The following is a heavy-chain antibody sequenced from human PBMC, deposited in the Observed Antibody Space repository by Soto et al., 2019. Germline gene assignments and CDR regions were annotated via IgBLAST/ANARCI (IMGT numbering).Heavy chain of an antibody. Sequence: QVQLVQSGAEVKKPGSSVKVSCKASGGTFSSYAISWVRQAPGQGLEWMGGIIPIFGTANYAQKFQGRVTITADESTSTAYMGLSSLRSEDTAVYYCARGDCSSTSCPERYYYYGMDVWGQGTTVTVSS. D-gene: IGHD2-2*01. CDR3: ARGDCSSTSCPERYYYYGMDV. CDR1: GGTFSSYA. J-gene: IGHJ6*02. CDR2: IIPIFGTA. V-gene: IGHV1-69*01.